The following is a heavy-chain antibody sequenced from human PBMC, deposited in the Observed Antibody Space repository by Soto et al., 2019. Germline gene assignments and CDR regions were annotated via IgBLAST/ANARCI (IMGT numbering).Heavy chain of an antibody. CDR2: IYHGGST. CDR1: GYSISSGYY. D-gene: IGHD3-22*01. CDR3: ARVILYYDTSGFSTINRFDP. J-gene: IGHJ5*02. V-gene: IGHV4-38-2*01. Sequence: PSETLSLTCAVSGYSISSGYYWGWLRQPPGKGLEWIGSIYHGGSTYYNPSLNSRVTLSTDMTNNHVSLILNSVTAADTAVYFCARVILYYDTSGFSTINRFDPWGQGTLVTVSS.